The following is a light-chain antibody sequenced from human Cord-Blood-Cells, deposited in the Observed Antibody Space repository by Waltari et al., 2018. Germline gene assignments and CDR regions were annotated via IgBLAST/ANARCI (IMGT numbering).Light chain of an antibody. Sequence: QSVLTQPPSVSEAPGRRLTTPFSGSSPNIGNHAVTCYQHLPGKAPKLLVYYDDLLPSGVSDRFSGSKSGTSASLAISGLQSEDEADYYCAAWDDSLNGWVFGGGTKLTVL. V-gene: IGLV1-36*01. J-gene: IGLJ3*02. CDR2: YDD. CDR3: AAWDDSLNGWV. CDR1: SPNIGNHA.